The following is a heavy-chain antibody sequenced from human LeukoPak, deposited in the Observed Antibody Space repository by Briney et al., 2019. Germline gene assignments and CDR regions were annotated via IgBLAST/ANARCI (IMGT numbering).Heavy chain of an antibody. V-gene: IGHV4-4*07. J-gene: IGHJ3*02. CDR2: IYTSGST. CDR3: ARRAYYDFWSGPQGAFDI. Sequence: SETLSLTCTVSGGSISSYYWSWIRQPAGKGLEWIGRIYTSGSTNYNPSLKSRVTMSVDTSKNQFSLKLSSVTAADTAVYYCARRAYYDFWSGPQGAFDIWGQGTMVTVSS. D-gene: IGHD3-3*01. CDR1: GGSISSYY.